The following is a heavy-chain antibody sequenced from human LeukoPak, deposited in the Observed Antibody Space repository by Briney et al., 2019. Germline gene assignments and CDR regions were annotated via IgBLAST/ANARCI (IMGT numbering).Heavy chain of an antibody. V-gene: IGHV3-7*01. CDR2: INGDGSIE. CDR1: GFTFSSYW. D-gene: IGHD1-26*01. Sequence: GGSLRLSCAASGFTFSSYWMTWVRQAPGKGLEWVSNINGDGSIENYAHSVRGRFSIFRDNAKDALYLQMNSLRVDDTAIYYCARDPIVGDTGGGDYWGQGTLVTVSS. CDR3: ARDPIVGDTGGGDY. J-gene: IGHJ4*02.